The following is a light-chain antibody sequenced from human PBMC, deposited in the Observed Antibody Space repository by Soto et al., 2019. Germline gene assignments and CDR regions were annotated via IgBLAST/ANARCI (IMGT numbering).Light chain of an antibody. CDR2: SAS. J-gene: IGKJ5*01. CDR1: QGIRND. CDR3: HQLNSFPIT. V-gene: IGKV1-17*01. Sequence: DIRMTQSPSSLSASVGDRVTITCRASQGIRNDLGLFQQKPGKAPKRLIYSASTLESGVPSRFSGSGSGTDFTLTITSLQPEDFATYYCHQLNSFPITFGQGTRLEIK.